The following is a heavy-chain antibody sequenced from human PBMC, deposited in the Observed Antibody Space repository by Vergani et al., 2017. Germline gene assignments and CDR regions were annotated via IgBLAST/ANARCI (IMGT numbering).Heavy chain of an antibody. CDR2: INHSGST. CDR1: GGSFSGYY. J-gene: IGHJ6*02. CDR3: ARDPYYGSGSYYSTVGKYDRSGGMDL. Sequence: QVQLQQWGAGLLKPSETLSLTCAVYGGSFSGYYWSWIRQPPGKGLEWIGEINHSGSTNYNPSLKSRVTISVDTSKNQFSLKLSSVTAADTAVYYCARDPYYGSGSYYSTVGKYDRSGGMDLWGQGTTVNVS. V-gene: IGHV4-34*01. D-gene: IGHD3-10*01.